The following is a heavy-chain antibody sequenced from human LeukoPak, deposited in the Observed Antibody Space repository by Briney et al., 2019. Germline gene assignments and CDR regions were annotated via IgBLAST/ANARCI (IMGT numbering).Heavy chain of an antibody. CDR2: IYYSGST. V-gene: IGHV4-59*01. CDR1: GGSISSYY. D-gene: IGHD3-10*01. Sequence: SETLSLTCTVSGGSISSYYWSWIRQPPGEGLEWIGYIYYSGSTNYNPSLKSRVTISVDTSKNQFSLKLSSVTAADTAAYYCAREGSYGSGSYNHWGQGTLVTVSP. CDR3: AREGSYGSGSYNH. J-gene: IGHJ5*02.